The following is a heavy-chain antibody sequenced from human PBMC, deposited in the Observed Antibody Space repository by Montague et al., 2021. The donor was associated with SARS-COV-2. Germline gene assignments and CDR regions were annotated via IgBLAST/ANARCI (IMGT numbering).Heavy chain of an antibody. J-gene: IGHJ4*02. D-gene: IGHD2-2*01. CDR3: ASTDVVEVPMPMAVDY. CDR1: GGSLISSSYY. Sequence: SETLSLTCTVSGGSLISSSYYWGWIRQPPGKALEWIGTLYYSGTTXYNSSLKSRVTMSVDKSKNQFSLRLSSVTAADTAVYYCASTDVVEVPMPMAVDYWGQGTPVTVSS. V-gene: IGHV4-39*07. CDR2: LYYSGTT.